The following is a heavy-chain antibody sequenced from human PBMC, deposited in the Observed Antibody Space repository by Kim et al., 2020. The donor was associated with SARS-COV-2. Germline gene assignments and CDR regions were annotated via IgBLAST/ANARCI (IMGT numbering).Heavy chain of an antibody. CDR1: GFTFDDYG. Sequence: GGSLRLSCAASGFTFDDYGMSWVRQAPGKGLEWVAGINWNGGSTGYVDSVKGRFTISRDNAKNSLYLQMNSLRAEDTALYHCARDRGYCSGGSCYSTTDDYGVDVWGQGTTVTVSS. CDR3: ARDRGYCSGGSCYSTTDDYGVDV. J-gene: IGHJ6*02. V-gene: IGHV3-20*01. CDR2: INWNGGST. D-gene: IGHD2-15*01.